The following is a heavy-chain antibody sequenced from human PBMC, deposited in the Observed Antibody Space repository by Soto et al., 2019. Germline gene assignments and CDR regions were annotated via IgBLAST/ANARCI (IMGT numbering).Heavy chain of an antibody. D-gene: IGHD3-3*01. CDR1: GFTFSSYD. CDR2: IGTAGDT. Sequence: GGSLRLSCAASGFTFSSYDMHWVRQATGKGLEWVSAIGTAGDTYYPGSVKGRFTISRENAKNSLYLQMNSLRAEDTAVYYCARVGDGITIFGLAEYYFDYWGQGTLVTVSS. V-gene: IGHV3-13*01. CDR3: ARVGDGITIFGLAEYYFDY. J-gene: IGHJ4*02.